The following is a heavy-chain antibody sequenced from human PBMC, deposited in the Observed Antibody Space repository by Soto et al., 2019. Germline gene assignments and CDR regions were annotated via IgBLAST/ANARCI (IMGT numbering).Heavy chain of an antibody. J-gene: IGHJ6*02. D-gene: IGHD1-20*01. CDR3: ARSPGITGTRASQYAMDV. CDR2: IIPIFGTP. Sequence: SVKVSCKASGDTFSTFAISWVRQAPGQGLEWMGGIIPIFGTPDYAQHFPGRVTISADESTKTAYLELSSLRPEDTAVYYCARSPGITGTRASQYAMDVWGQGTTVTVSS. V-gene: IGHV1-69*13. CDR1: GDTFSTFA.